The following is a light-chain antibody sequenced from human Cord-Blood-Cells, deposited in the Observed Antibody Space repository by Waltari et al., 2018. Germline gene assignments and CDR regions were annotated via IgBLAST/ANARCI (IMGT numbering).Light chain of an antibody. CDR3: SSYAGSNNLV. Sequence: QSALTQPPSASGSPGPSVTISCPGTSSDVGGYHYVSWYQQHPGKAPKLMIYEVSKWPSGVPDRFSGSKSGNTASLTVSGLQAEDEADYYCSSYAGSNNLVFGGGTKLTVL. CDR2: EVS. CDR1: SSDVGGYHY. V-gene: IGLV2-8*01. J-gene: IGLJ3*02.